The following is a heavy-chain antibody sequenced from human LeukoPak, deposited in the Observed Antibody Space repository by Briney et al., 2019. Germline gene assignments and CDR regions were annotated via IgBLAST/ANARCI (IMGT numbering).Heavy chain of an antibody. CDR2: IYYSGST. CDR1: GGSVSSSSYY. Sequence: SETLSLTCTVSGGSVSSSSYYWGWIRQPPGKGLEWIGSIYYSGSTYYNPSLKSRVTISVDTSKNQFSLKLSSVTAADTAVYYCARDLIPAATQGSDRALDYWGQGTLVTVSS. CDR3: ARDLIPAATQGSDRALDY. V-gene: IGHV4-39*07. J-gene: IGHJ4*02. D-gene: IGHD2-2*01.